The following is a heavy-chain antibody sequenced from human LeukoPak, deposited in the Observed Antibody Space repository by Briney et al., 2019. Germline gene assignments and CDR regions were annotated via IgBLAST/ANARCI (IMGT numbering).Heavy chain of an antibody. V-gene: IGHV3-23*01. Sequence: GGSLRLSCAASGFTFSSYAMSWVRQAPGKGLEWVSAISGSGGSTYYADSVKGRFTISRDNSKNTLYLQMNSLRAEDTAVYYCAKDLSPMTTVTTWFDYWGQGTLVTVSS. CDR3: AKDLSPMTTVTTWFDY. J-gene: IGHJ4*02. D-gene: IGHD4-17*01. CDR1: GFTFSSYA. CDR2: ISGSGGST.